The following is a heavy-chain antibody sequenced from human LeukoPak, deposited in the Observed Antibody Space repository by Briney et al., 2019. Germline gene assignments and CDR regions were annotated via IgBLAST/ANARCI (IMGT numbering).Heavy chain of an antibody. CDR2: IYYNGNT. V-gene: IGHV4-59*01. J-gene: IGHJ6*02. CDR3: ARGRSNYYGMDV. CDR1: GVSISGDY. D-gene: IGHD1-26*01. Sequence: SETLSLTCSVSGVSISGDYWNWIRRPPGKGLEWIGYIYYNGNTNYSPSLKSRVAMSVDTSKNLFSLKVSSVTAADTAVYYCARGRSNYYGMDVWGQGTTVTVSS.